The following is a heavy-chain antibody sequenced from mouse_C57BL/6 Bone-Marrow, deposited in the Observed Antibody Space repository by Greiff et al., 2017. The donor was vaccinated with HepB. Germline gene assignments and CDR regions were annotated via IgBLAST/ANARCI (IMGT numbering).Heavy chain of an antibody. Sequence: EVQGVESGGGLVQPGGSLKLSCAASGFTFSDYGMAWVRQAPRKGPEWVAFISNLAYSIYYADTVTGRFTISRENAKNTLYLEMSSLRSEDTAMYYCARDGYYLDYWGQGTTLTVSS. CDR2: ISNLAYSI. CDR1: GFTFSDYG. CDR3: ARDGYYLDY. D-gene: IGHD2-3*01. V-gene: IGHV5-15*01. J-gene: IGHJ2*01.